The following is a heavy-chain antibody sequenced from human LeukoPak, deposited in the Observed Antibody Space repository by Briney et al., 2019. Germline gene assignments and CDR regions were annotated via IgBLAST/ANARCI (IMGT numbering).Heavy chain of an antibody. D-gene: IGHD3-22*01. J-gene: IGHJ4*02. CDR3: ARPRSGYYYVPYYFDY. CDR2: INHSGST. Sequence: SETLSLTCAVYGGSFSGYSWSWIRQPPGKGLEWIGEINHSGSTNYNPSLKSRVAISVDTSKNQFSLKLSSVTAADSAVYSCARPRSGYYYVPYYFDYWGQGTLVTVSS. V-gene: IGHV4-34*01. CDR1: GGSFSGYS.